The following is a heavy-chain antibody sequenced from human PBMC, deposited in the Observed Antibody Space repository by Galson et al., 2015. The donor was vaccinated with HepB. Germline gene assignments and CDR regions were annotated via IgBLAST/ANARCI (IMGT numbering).Heavy chain of an antibody. D-gene: IGHD6-13*01. CDR2: ISGSGDST. CDR1: GFTFANCA. CDR3: AVGRGDYSKGLFDY. V-gene: IGHV3-23*01. Sequence: SLRLSCAASGFTFANCAMSWVRQAPGKELEWVSTISGSGDSTYYLDSVKGRFTISRDNSKNTLYLQMKSLRPEDTAVYYCAVGRGDYSKGLFDYWGQGNLVTVSS. J-gene: IGHJ4*02.